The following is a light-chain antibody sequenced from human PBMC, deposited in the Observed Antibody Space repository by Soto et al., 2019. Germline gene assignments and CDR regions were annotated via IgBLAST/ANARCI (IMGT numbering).Light chain of an antibody. Sequence: QSALTQPASVSGSPGQSITISCTGTSSDVGGYKLVSWYQQYPGKAPKLIIYEYTKRSSGVSNRFSCSKSSNTASLAISGLKAEDEADYHWFSYADTFLVFGVGTLLTVL. CDR3: FSYADTFLV. J-gene: IGLJ3*02. CDR1: SSDVGGYKL. V-gene: IGLV2-23*01. CDR2: EYT.